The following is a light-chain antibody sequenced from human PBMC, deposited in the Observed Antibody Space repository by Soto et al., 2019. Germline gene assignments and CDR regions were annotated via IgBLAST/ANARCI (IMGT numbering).Light chain of an antibody. CDR2: AAS. J-gene: IGKJ5*01. CDR3: QKFNSGLTT. V-gene: IGKV1-27*01. Sequence: DIRMTQSPSSLSASVGDRVTITCRASQGISNYLAWYQQKPGKVPKLLIYAASTLQSGVPSRFSGSGSGTDFTLTISSLQPEDVATYYCQKFNSGLTTFGQGTRLEIK. CDR1: QGISNY.